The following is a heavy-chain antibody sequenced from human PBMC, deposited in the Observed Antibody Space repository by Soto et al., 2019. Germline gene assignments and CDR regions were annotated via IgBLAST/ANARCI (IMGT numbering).Heavy chain of an antibody. CDR3: ARARRSSSWYYYYAMDV. CDR2: IIPIFGTA. V-gene: IGHV1-69*13. D-gene: IGHD6-13*01. J-gene: IGHJ6*02. Sequence: SVKVSCKASGGTFSSYAISWVRQAPGQGLEWMGGIIPIFGTANYAQKFQGRVTITADESTSTAYMELSSLRSEDTAVYYCARARRSSSWYYYYAMDVWGQATTVSVSS. CDR1: GGTFSSYA.